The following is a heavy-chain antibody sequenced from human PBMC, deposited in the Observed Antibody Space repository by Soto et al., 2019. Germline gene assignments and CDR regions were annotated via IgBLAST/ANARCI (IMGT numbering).Heavy chain of an antibody. CDR1: GYSFTSYG. CDR3: ARDDYYDSSGYYRGLGALYC. D-gene: IGHD3-22*01. V-gene: IGHV1-3*04. J-gene: IGHJ3*01. CDR2: INIGNGNT. Sequence: QVHLVQSGAEAKKPGASVKVSCKAAGYSFTSYGIHWVRQAPGQRLEWMGWINIGNGNTKYSQNFQGRVTITRDTSATTAYMDLTSLTSEDTAVYYCARDDYYDSSGYYRGLGALYCWGQGTMVTVSS.